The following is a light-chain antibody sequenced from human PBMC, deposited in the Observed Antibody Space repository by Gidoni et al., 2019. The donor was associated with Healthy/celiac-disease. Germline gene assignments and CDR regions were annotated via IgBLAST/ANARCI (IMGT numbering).Light chain of an antibody. V-gene: IGKV1-39*01. J-gene: IGKJ4*01. CDR3: QQSYSTPPLT. CDR2: AAA. CDR1: QSISSS. Sequence: DNQMTQSPPSLSASVGDRVTITCRASQSISSSLNWYQQKPGEAPKLLIYAAASLQSGVPSGFSGSGSGADFTLTISSLQPADFATYYCQQSYSTPPLTFGGGTKVEIK.